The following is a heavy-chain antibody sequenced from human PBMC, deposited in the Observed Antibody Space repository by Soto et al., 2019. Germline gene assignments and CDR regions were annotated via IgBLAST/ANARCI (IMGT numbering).Heavy chain of an antibody. CDR2: IKQDGSEK. CDR3: ARDYRDCSSTSCYYYYYYMDV. D-gene: IGHD2-2*01. CDR1: GFTFSSYA. Sequence: PGGSLRLSCAASGFTFSSYAMSWARQAPGKGLEWVANIKQDGSEKYYVDSVKGRFTISRDNAKNSLYLQMNSLRAEDTAVYYCARDYRDCSSTSCYYYYYYMDVWGNGTTVTVSS. J-gene: IGHJ6*03. V-gene: IGHV3-7*01.